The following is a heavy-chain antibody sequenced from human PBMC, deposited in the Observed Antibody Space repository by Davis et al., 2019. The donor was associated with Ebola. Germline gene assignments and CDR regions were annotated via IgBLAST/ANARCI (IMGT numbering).Heavy chain of an antibody. J-gene: IGHJ4*02. Sequence: GESLKISCAASGFTFSSYWMSWVRQAPGKGLEWVANIKQDGSEKYYVDSVKGRFTISRDNAKNSLYLQMNSLRAEDTAVYYCARDPATYGSGSYAYFDYWGQGTLVTVSS. V-gene: IGHV3-7*01. CDR2: IKQDGSEK. CDR1: GFTFSSYW. D-gene: IGHD3-10*01. CDR3: ARDPATYGSGSYAYFDY.